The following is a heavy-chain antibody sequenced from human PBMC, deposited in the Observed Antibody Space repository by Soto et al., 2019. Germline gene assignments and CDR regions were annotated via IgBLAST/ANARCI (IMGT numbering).Heavy chain of an antibody. D-gene: IGHD3-22*01. V-gene: IGHV1-46*01. CDR1: GYTFTSYY. J-gene: IGHJ3*02. CDR3: AINRYYYDSSGYSLAAFDI. Sequence: QVQLVQSGAEVKKPGASVKVSCKASGYTFTSYYMHWVRQAPGQGLEWMGIINPSGGSTSYAQKFPGRVTMTRDTSTSTVYMELSSLRSEDTAVYYCAINRYYYDSSGYSLAAFDIWGQGTMVTVSS. CDR2: INPSGGST.